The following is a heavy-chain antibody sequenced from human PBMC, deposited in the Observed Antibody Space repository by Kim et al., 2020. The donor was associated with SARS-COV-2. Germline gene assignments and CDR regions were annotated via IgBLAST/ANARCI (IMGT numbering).Heavy chain of an antibody. D-gene: IGHD3-22*01. J-gene: IGHJ4*02. V-gene: IGHV3-23*01. Sequence: SVKGRFTISRDNSKNTLYLQMNSLRAEDTAVYYCAKDRGVYYDSSGYYDYWGQGTLVTVSS. CDR3: AKDRGVYYDSSGYYDY.